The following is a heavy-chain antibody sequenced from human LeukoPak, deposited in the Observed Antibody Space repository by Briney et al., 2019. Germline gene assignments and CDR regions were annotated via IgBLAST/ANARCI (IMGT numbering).Heavy chain of an antibody. J-gene: IGHJ4*02. Sequence: ASVKVSCKASGYTFTSYGISWVRQAPGQGLEWMGWISAYNGNTNYAQKLQGRVTMTTDTSTSTAYMALRSPSSDDTAVYYCARDRGYDFWSGYFGELYPPLCDYWGQGTLVTVSS. CDR3: ARDRGYDFWSGYFGELYPPLCDY. D-gene: IGHD3-3*01. V-gene: IGHV1-18*01. CDR2: ISAYNGNT. CDR1: GYTFTSYG.